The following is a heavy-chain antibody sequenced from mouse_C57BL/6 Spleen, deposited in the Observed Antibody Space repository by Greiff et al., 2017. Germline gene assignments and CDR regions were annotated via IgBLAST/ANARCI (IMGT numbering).Heavy chain of an antibody. CDR1: GYTFTSYW. Sequence: VKQSCKASGYTFTSYWMHWVKQRPGRGLEWIGRIDPNSGGTKYNEKFKSKATLTVDKPSSTAYMQLSSLTSEDSAVYYCARDGSSQRGAMDYWGQGTSVTVSS. D-gene: IGHD1-1*01. CDR3: ARDGSSQRGAMDY. J-gene: IGHJ4*01. V-gene: IGHV1-72*01. CDR2: IDPNSGGT.